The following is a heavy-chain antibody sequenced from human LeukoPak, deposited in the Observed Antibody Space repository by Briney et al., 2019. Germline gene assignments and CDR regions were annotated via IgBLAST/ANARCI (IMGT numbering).Heavy chain of an antibody. Sequence: SETLSLTCTVSGGSISSYYWSWIRQPPGKGLEWIGYIYYSGSTNYNPSLKSRVTISVDTSKNQFSLKLSSVTAADTAVYYCVAVAVAYYFDYWGQGTLVTVSS. J-gene: IGHJ4*02. D-gene: IGHD6-19*01. CDR1: GGSISSYY. V-gene: IGHV4-59*12. CDR2: IYYSGST. CDR3: VAVAVAYYFDY.